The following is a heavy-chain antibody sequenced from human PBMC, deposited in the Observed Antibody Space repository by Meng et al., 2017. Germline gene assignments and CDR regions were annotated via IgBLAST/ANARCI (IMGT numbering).Heavy chain of an antibody. CDR1: GGSISSSSYY. CDR2: IYYSAST. V-gene: IGHV4-39*07. J-gene: IGHJ4*02. Sequence: GSLRLSCTVSGGSISSSSYYWGWIRQPPGKGLEWIGSIYYSASTYYNPFLKSRVTISVDTTKNQFSLKPSSVAAAETAVYYCARYRSGWLIDYWGQGTLVTVSS. D-gene: IGHD6-19*01. CDR3: ARYRSGWLIDY.